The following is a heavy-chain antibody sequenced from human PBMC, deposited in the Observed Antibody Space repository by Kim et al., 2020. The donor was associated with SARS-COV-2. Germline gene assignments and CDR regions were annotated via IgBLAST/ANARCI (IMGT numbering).Heavy chain of an antibody. CDR3: AKSSDWGNYFDS. V-gene: IGHV3-23*01. Sequence: GGSLRLSCIASGFVFSSYTMSWVRQAPGKGLEWVSSVSDTGVNTLYADSVKGRFTISRDNSKYALYLHTHSLRAEDTALYYSAKSSDWGNYFDSWGQGTLVTVSS. J-gene: IGHJ4*02. CDR1: GFVFSSYT. D-gene: IGHD6-19*01. CDR2: VSDTGVNT.